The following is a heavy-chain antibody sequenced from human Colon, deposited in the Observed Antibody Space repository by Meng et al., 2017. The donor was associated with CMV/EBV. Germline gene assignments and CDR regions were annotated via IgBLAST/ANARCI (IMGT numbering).Heavy chain of an antibody. D-gene: IGHD2/OR15-2a*01. CDR2: IKRKTDGGTI. CDR3: TTSFPETTLYFYYSDMDV. J-gene: IGHJ6*02. CDR1: GFTFSNAW. V-gene: IGHV3-15*01. Sequence: GGSLRLSCAGSGFTFSNAWMTWIRQAPGKGLEWVGRIKRKTDGGTIDYAAPVKGRFTISRDDSKNTVYLQMNSLKTEDTAVYYCTTSFPETTLYFYYSDMDVWGQGTTVTVSS.